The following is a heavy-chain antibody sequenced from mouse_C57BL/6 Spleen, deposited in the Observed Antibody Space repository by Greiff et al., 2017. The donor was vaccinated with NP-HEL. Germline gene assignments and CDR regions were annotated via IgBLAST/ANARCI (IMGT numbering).Heavy chain of an antibody. J-gene: IGHJ3*01. CDR3: ARRGPYSNLAY. D-gene: IGHD2-5*01. Sequence: EVQLQQSGPELVKPGASVKISCTASGYSFTGYYMNWVKQSPEKSLEWIGEINPSTGGTTYNQKFKAKATLTVDKSSSTAYMQLKSLTSEDSAVYYCARRGPYSNLAYWGQGTLVTVSA. CDR2: INPSTGGT. V-gene: IGHV1-42*01. CDR1: GYSFTGYY.